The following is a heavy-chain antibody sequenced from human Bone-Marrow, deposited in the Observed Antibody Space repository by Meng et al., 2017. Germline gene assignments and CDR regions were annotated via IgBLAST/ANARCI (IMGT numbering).Heavy chain of an antibody. CDR2: ISGSGGST. J-gene: IGHJ4*02. CDR1: GFTFSSYA. V-gene: IGHV3-23*01. CDR3: ASSPFYYDSSGYYSLRIDS. Sequence: GESLKISCAASGFTFSSYAMSWVRQAPGKGLEWVSAISGSGGSTYYADSVKGRFTISRDNSKNTLYLQMNSLRPEDTAVYYCASSPFYYDSSGYYSLRIDSWGQGTLVTVSS. D-gene: IGHD3-22*01.